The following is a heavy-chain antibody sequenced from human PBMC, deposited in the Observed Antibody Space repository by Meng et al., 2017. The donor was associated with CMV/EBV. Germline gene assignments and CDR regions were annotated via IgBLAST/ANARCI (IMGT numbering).Heavy chain of an antibody. Sequence: GESLKISCAASGFTFSSYSMNWVRQAPGKGLEWVSSISSSSSYIYYADSAKGRFTISRDNAKNSLYLQMNSLRAEDTAVYYCARVGRTSQTMIVVVPKGSGAFDIWGQGTMVTVSS. CDR2: ISSSSSYI. D-gene: IGHD3-22*01. CDR1: GFTFSSYS. J-gene: IGHJ3*02. V-gene: IGHV3-21*01. CDR3: ARVGRTSQTMIVVVPKGSGAFDI.